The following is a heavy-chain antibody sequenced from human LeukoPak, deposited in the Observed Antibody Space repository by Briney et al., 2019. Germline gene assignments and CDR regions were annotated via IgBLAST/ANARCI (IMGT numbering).Heavy chain of an antibody. J-gene: IGHJ4*02. CDR1: GGSFSGYY. V-gene: IGHV4-34*01. CDR2: INHSGST. D-gene: IGHD1-20*01. CDR3: VRGHRDNWHLDFAY. Sequence: SETLSLTCAVYGGSFSGYYWSWIRQPPGKGLEWIGEINHSGSTTYNPSLKSRVTTSVDTSKNQLFLKLTSVTASDTAMYYCVRGHRDNWHLDFAYWGQGTLVTVSS.